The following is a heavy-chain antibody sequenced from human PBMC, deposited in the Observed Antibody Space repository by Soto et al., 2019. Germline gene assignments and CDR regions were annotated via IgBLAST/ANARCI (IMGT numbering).Heavy chain of an antibody. CDR1: GGSISSSSYY. V-gene: IGHV4-39*01. CDR3: ARHRYFDPLPYYFYYMDV. J-gene: IGHJ6*03. Sequence: SETLSLTCTVSGGSISSSSYYWGWIRQPPGKGLEWIGSIYYSGSTYYNPSLKKRVTISVDTSKNQFSLKLSSVTAADTAVYYCARHRYFDPLPYYFYYMDVWGKRTTVTLSS. CDR2: IYYSGST. D-gene: IGHD3-9*01.